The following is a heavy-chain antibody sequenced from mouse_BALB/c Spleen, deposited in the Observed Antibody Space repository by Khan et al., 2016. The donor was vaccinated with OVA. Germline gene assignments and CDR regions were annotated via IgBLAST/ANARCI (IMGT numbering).Heavy chain of an antibody. D-gene: IGHD1-1*01. J-gene: IGHJ2*01. CDR2: INPSTGHT. CDR3: ARRGRRWNFDY. CDR1: GYTFINYC. Sequence: QVQLQQSGAELAKPGASVKMSCKASGYTFINYCILWVKQRPGQGLEWIGYINPSTGHTEYNPNFKDKATLTADTSSNTAYMQLSSLTSEDSAVYYCARRGRRWNFDYWGQGTTLTVSS. V-gene: IGHV1-7*01.